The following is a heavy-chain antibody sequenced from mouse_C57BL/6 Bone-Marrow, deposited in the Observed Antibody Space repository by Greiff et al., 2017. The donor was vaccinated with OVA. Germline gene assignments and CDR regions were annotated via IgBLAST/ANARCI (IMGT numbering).Heavy chain of an antibody. CDR1: GFTFSSYA. V-gene: IGHV5-4*01. Sequence: EVQLVESGGGLVKPGGSLKLSCAASGFTFSSYAMSWVRQTPEKRLEWVAPISDGGSYTYYPDNVKGRFTISRANDKNTLYLQMSHLKSEDTAMYYCARDQLGFAYWGQGTLVTVSA. J-gene: IGHJ3*01. D-gene: IGHD4-1*02. CDR2: ISDGGSYT. CDR3: ARDQLGFAY.